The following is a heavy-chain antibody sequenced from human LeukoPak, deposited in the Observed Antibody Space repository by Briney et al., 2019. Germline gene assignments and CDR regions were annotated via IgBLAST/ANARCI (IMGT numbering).Heavy chain of an antibody. CDR1: GYTFTGYY. CDR2: INPNSGGT. Sequence: RASVKVSCKASGYTFTGYYMHWERQAPGQGLEWMGWINPNSGGTNYAQKFQGRVTMTRDTSISTAYMELSRLRSDDTAVYYCARAAGLAVAGDYWGQGTLVTVSS. CDR3: ARAAGLAVAGDY. J-gene: IGHJ4*02. D-gene: IGHD6-19*01. V-gene: IGHV1-2*02.